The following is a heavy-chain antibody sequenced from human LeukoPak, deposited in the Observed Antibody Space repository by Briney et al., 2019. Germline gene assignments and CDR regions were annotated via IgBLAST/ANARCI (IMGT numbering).Heavy chain of an antibody. V-gene: IGHV1-46*01. J-gene: IGHJ4*02. D-gene: IGHD1-26*01. CDR2: IIPGGGNT. CDR1: GYTFTSYY. Sequence: ASVKVSCKASGYTFTSYYIHWVRQAPGQGLEWMGIIIPGGGNTIYAQKFQGRVTMTRDTSTSTVYMELSSLRSEDTAVYYCARELRTGVGATDYWGQGTLVTVFS. CDR3: ARELRTGVGATDY.